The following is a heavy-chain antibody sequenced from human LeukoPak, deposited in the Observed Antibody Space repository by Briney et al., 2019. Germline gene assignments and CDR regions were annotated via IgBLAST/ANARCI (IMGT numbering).Heavy chain of an antibody. CDR3: ARIIVVVPAAIRDYYYMDV. Sequence: TSETLSLTCTVSGGSISSGDYYWSRIRQPPGKGLEWIGYIYYSGSTYYNPSLKSRVTISVDTSKNQFSLKLSSVTAADTAVYYCARIIVVVPAAIRDYYYMDVWGKGTTVTVSS. CDR2: IYYSGST. V-gene: IGHV4-30-4*08. J-gene: IGHJ6*03. CDR1: GGSISSGDYY. D-gene: IGHD2-2*01.